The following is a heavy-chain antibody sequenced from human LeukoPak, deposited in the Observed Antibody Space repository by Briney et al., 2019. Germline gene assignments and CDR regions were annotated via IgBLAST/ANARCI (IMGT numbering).Heavy chain of an antibody. Sequence: SETLSLTCTVSGGSISGYYWSWIRQPAGKGLEWIGRIYTSGSTTYNPSLKSRVTMSVDTSRSQFSLKLSSVTAADTAVYYCARATSWYVSCFDPWGQGTLVTVSS. D-gene: IGHD2-2*01. CDR2: IYTSGST. CDR3: ARATSWYVSCFDP. V-gene: IGHV4-4*07. J-gene: IGHJ5*02. CDR1: GGSISGYY.